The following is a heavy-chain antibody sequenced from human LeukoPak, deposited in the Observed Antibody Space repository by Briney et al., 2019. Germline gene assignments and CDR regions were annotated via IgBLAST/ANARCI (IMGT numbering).Heavy chain of an antibody. J-gene: IGHJ4*02. CDR2: ISGSGVST. CDR3: AKDERDWNYNLASQTYD. V-gene: IGHV3-23*01. CDR1: GFTLSDHY. D-gene: IGHD1-7*01. Sequence: GGSLRLSCAASGFTLSDHYMDWVRQAPGKGLEWVSAISGSGVSTYYADSVKGRFTVSRDNSKNTLYLQMSSLRAEDTAVYYCAKDERDWNYNLASQTYDWGQGTLVTVSS.